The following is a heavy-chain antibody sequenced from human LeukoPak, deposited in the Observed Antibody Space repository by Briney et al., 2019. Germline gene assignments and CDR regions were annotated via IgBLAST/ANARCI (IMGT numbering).Heavy chain of an antibody. CDR1: GLTFSSYA. CDR3: ARDRGHYDRGLYYFDY. D-gene: IGHD3-22*01. CDR2: ISYDGSNK. J-gene: IGHJ4*02. Sequence: GGSLRLSCAASGLTFSSYAMHWVRQAPGKGLEWVAVISYDGSNKYYANSVKGRFAISRDNSKNTLYLQMNSLRAEDTAVYYCARDRGHYDRGLYYFDYWGQGTLVTVSS. V-gene: IGHV3-30*09.